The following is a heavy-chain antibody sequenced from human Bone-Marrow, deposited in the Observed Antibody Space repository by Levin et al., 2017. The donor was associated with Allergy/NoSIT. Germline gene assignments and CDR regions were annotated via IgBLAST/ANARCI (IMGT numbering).Heavy chain of an antibody. CDR2: MNPGSSRT. CDR1: GYTFSSYD. J-gene: IGHJ4*02. Sequence: PAASVKVSCTASGYTFSSYDINWVRQATGQGLEWMGFMNPGSSRTGYAQKFQGRVTMTCNTSISTAYMELSSLTSEDTAVYYCARTPRATPDWGQGTLVTVSS. V-gene: IGHV1-8*01. D-gene: IGHD5-24*01. CDR3: ARTPRATPD.